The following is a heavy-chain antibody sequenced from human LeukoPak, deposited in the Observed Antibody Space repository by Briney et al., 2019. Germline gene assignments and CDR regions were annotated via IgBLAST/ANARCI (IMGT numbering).Heavy chain of an antibody. CDR2: IYYSGST. Sequence: KPSETLSLTCTVSGGSISTYYWSWLRQPPGKGLEWIGYIYYSGSTNYNPSLKSRVTISVDTSKNQFSLKLSSVTAADTAVYYCARLDTGYIDYWGQGTLVTVSS. D-gene: IGHD1-14*01. J-gene: IGHJ4*02. CDR3: ARLDTGYIDY. V-gene: IGHV4-59*01. CDR1: GGSISTYY.